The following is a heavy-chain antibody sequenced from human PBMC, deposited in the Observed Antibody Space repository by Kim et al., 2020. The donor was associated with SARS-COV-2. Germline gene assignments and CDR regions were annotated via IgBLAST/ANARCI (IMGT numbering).Heavy chain of an antibody. D-gene: IGHD3-22*01. Sequence: SVKVSCKASGGTFSSYAISWVRQAPGQGLEWMGRIIPILGIANYAQKFQGRVTITADKSTSTAYMELSSLRSEDTAVYYCASSLTTGITMIDQILFQHWGQGTLVTVSS. CDR3: ASSLTTGITMIDQILFQH. CDR1: GGTFSSYA. J-gene: IGHJ1*01. CDR2: IIPILGIA. V-gene: IGHV1-69*04.